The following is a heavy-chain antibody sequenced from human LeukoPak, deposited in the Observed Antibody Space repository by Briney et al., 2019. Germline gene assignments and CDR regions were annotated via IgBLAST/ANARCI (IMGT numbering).Heavy chain of an antibody. CDR2: ISSSGSTI. Sequence: VGSLRLSCAASGFTFSDYYMSWIRQAPGKGLEWVSYISSSGSTIYYADSVKGRFTISRDNSKNTLYLQMNSLRAEDTAVYYCAKASSGSYLGAFDIWGQGTMVTVSS. J-gene: IGHJ3*02. D-gene: IGHD1-26*01. V-gene: IGHV3-11*01. CDR3: AKASSGSYLGAFDI. CDR1: GFTFSDYY.